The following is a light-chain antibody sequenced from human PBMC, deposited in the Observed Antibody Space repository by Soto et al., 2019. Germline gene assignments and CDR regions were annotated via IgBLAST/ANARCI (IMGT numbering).Light chain of an antibody. CDR2: GAS. Sequence: AIRMTQSPSSLSASAGDRVAIACRASQDVGRCLAWYQQKPGQAPKLLIYGASTLQSGVPSRFSGGGSGTDFTLTISCLQSEDFATYYCQHYKNYPWTFGQGTKVEIK. CDR3: QHYKNYPWT. CDR1: QDVGRC. V-gene: IGKV1-8*01. J-gene: IGKJ1*01.